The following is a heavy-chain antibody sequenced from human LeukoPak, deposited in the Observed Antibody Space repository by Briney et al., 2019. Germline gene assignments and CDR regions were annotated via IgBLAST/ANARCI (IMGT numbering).Heavy chain of an antibody. D-gene: IGHD2-2*01. Sequence: SETLSLTCNVSGGSFSGYYWSWIRQPPGKGLEWIGEIDHSETTTYIASLKSRVTISIDTSKNQLSLKTISVTAADTAVYYCARLMKHCNVISCAAFDFWGQGSLVTVSS. CDR1: GGSFSGYY. CDR3: ARLMKHCNVISCAAFDF. J-gene: IGHJ4*02. V-gene: IGHV4-34*01. CDR2: IDHSETT.